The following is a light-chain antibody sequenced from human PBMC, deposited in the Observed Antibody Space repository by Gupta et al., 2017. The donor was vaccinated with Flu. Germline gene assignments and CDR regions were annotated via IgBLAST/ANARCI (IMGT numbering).Light chain of an antibody. CDR1: ISNIGNNP. V-gene: IGLV1-47*01. J-gene: IGLJ2*01. CDR3: ATWDDNVSGPI. Sequence: SVLPHPHYGSGTPGQRVTLSCSGSISNIGNNPVDWYQQLQGSAPILRGYKNNQRPAGVPDRFSAPKSGTSASLAISGLRSEDEADYDCATWDDNVSGPICGGGTMLTVL. CDR2: KNN.